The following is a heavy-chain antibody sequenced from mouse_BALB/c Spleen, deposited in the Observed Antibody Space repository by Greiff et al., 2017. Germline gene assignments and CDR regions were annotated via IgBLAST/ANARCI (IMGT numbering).Heavy chain of an antibody. CDR3: ARHYYGNGGFAY. J-gene: IGHJ3*01. V-gene: IGHV1-63*01. D-gene: IGHD2-1*01. CDR2: IYPGSGNT. Sequence: LVESGAELVKPGASVKISCKASGYAFTNYWLGWVKQRPGHGLEWIGDIYPGSGNTYYNEKFKGKATLTADKSSSTAYMQLSSLTSEDSAVYFCARHYYGNGGFAYWGQGTLVTVSA. CDR1: GYAFTNYW.